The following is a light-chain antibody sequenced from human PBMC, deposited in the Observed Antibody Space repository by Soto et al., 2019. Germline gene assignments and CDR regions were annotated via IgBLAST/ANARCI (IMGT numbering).Light chain of an antibody. V-gene: IGKV1-33*01. CDR1: QNINNY. J-gene: IGKJ5*01. CDR3: QQYENLPT. CDR2: DAS. Sequence: IQLTQSPSVMSASVGDIVNITFQASQNINNYLNWYQQKPGRAPKLLIYDASNLEAGVPSRFRGSGSGTDFTFTISRLQPEDIATYYCQQYENLPTFGQGTRLEIK.